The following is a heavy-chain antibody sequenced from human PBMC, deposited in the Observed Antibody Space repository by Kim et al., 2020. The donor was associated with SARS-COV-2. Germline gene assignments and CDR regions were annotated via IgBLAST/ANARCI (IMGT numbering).Heavy chain of an antibody. CDR2: ITASGDNT. J-gene: IGHJ6*03. CDR3: AKRMDV. V-gene: IGHV3-23*01. CDR1: GLTYSTNA. Sequence: GGSLRLSCVISGLTYSTNAMTWVRQAPGKGLEWVSVITASGDNTYYTDSVKGRFTISRDNSRNTVYLQMNSLRAEDTAVYYCAKRMDVRGKGTTVIVSS.